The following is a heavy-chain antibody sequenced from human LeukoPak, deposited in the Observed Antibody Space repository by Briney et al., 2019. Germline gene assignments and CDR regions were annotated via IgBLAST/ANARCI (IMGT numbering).Heavy chain of an antibody. Sequence: GGSLRLSCAASGFTFSSYGMHWVRQAPGKGLEWVSSISSSSSYIYYADSVKGRFTISRDNAKNSLYLQMNSLRAEDTAVYYCARGYSSSLRDAFDIWGQGTMVTVSS. V-gene: IGHV3-21*01. D-gene: IGHD6-6*01. J-gene: IGHJ3*02. CDR3: ARGYSSSLRDAFDI. CDR2: ISSSSSYI. CDR1: GFTFSSYG.